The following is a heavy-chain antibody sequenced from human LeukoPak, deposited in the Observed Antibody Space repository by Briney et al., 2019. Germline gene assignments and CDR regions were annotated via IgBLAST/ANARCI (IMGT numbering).Heavy chain of an antibody. J-gene: IGHJ4*02. V-gene: IGHV4-30-4*08. CDR2: TYYSGST. Sequence: LRLSCAASGFTFSSYSMNWVRQAPGKGLEWIGYTYYSGSTYYNPSLKSRVTISVDTSKNQFSLKLSSVTAADTAVYYCARDGSVLWFGEPSYWGQGTLVTVSS. CDR1: GFTFSSYS. CDR3: ARDGSVLWFGEPSY. D-gene: IGHD3-10*01.